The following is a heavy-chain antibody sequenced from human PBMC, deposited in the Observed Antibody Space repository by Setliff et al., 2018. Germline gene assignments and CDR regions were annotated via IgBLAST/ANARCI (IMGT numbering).Heavy chain of an antibody. J-gene: IGHJ4*02. CDR2: INQSGNT. D-gene: IGHD3-3*01. Sequence: SETLSLTCAVYGDSFSDYYWGWIRQSPGKRPEWIAEINQSGNTNYNPSLNSRVSVSVDTPTNQFSLKVFSVTAADTAVYYCRFWSSYYKNDYWAQGTLVTVPQ. CDR1: GDSFSDYY. V-gene: IGHV4-34*01. CDR3: RFWSSYYKNDY.